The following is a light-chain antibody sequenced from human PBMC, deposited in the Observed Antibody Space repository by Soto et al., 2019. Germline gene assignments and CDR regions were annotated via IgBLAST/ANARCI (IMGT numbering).Light chain of an antibody. Sequence: QSVLTQPASVSGSPGQSITISCAGTSNDIGGYNYVSWYQQHPGRAPKLMIYEVTNRPLGVSNRFSGSKSGNTASLTISGLQAEDEADYYCSSYSNGNTLWVFGGGTKLTVL. V-gene: IGLV2-14*01. J-gene: IGLJ3*02. CDR3: SSYSNGNTLWV. CDR2: EVT. CDR1: SNDIGGYNY.